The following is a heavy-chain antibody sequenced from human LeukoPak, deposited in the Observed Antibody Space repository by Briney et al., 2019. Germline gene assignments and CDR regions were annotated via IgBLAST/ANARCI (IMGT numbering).Heavy chain of an antibody. CDR3: ARASYRYYGSGSYLDY. Sequence: SQTLSLTCTVSGGSISSGDYYWSWIRQPPGKGLEWIGYIYYSGSTYYNPSLKSRVTISVDTSKNQFSLKLSSATAADTAVYYCARASYRYYGSGSYLDYWGQGTLVTVSS. V-gene: IGHV4-30-4*01. CDR1: GGSISSGDYY. D-gene: IGHD3-10*01. CDR2: IYYSGST. J-gene: IGHJ4*02.